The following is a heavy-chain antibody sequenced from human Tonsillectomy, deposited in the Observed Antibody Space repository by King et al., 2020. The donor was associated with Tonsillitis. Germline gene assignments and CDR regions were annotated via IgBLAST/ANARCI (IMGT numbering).Heavy chain of an antibody. D-gene: IGHD4-17*01. Sequence: VQLVESGGGVVQPGKSLRLSCAASGFTFSSYAMHWVRQAPGKGLEGVAVIAYDGSNEYYADSVKGRFTISRDNSKNTLFLQMNSLRAGDTAVYYCASAPATSRYDYGDYLHYWGQGTLVTVSS. J-gene: IGHJ4*02. CDR1: GFTFSSYA. V-gene: IGHV3-30*01. CDR2: IAYDGSNE. CDR3: ASAPATSRYDYGDYLHY.